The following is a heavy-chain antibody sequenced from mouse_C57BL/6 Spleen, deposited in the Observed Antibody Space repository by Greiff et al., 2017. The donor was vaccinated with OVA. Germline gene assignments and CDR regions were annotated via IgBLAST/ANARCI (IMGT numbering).Heavy chain of an antibody. CDR2: ISDGGSYT. CDR3: ARAPNWGFDY. V-gene: IGHV5-4*03. D-gene: IGHD4-1*01. CDR1: GFTFSSYA. Sequence: EVKLVESGGGLVKPGGSLKLSCAASGFTFSSYAMSWVRQTPEKRLEWVATISDGGSYTYYPENVKGRFTISRDNAKNNLYLQMSHLKSEDTAMYYCARAPNWGFDYWGQGTTLTVSS. J-gene: IGHJ2*01.